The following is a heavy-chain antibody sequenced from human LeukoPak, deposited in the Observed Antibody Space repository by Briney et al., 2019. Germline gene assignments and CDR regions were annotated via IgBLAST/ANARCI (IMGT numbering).Heavy chain of an antibody. Sequence: GGSLRLSCAASGFTFSRYSMNWVRQAPGKGLEWVSYISSSRSTIYYTDSVKGRFTISRDNAKNSLYLQMDSLRDEDTAVYYCATNQGLNYWGQGTLVTVSS. V-gene: IGHV3-48*02. CDR3: ATNQGLNY. D-gene: IGHD1-14*01. J-gene: IGHJ4*02. CDR1: GFTFSRYS. CDR2: ISSSRSTI.